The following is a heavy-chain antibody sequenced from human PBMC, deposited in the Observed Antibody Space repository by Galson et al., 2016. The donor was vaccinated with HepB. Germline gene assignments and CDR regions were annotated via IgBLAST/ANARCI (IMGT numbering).Heavy chain of an antibody. V-gene: IGHV3-74*01. CDR3: TRNPAGHYGYDALLGGAFDI. CDR2: ISGVGSIT. Sequence: SLRLSCAASGFTFTRYWLHWVRQAPGKGLVWVSRISGVGSITNYADSVKGRFTISRDNAKNTVYLHMNRLRAEDSAVYYCTRNPAGHYGYDALLGGAFDIWGQGTMVTVSS. J-gene: IGHJ3*02. CDR1: GFTFTRYW. D-gene: IGHD5-12*01.